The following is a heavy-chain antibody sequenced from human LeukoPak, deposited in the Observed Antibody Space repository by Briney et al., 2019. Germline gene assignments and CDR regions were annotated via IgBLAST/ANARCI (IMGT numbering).Heavy chain of an antibody. D-gene: IGHD7-27*01. V-gene: IGHV4-34*01. J-gene: IGHJ4*02. Sequence: SETLSLTCAVYGGSFSGYYWSWIRQPPGKGLEWIGEINHSGSTNYNPSLKSRVTISVDTSKNQFSLKLSSVTAADTAVYYCARRPGYFDYWGQGTLVTVSS. CDR3: ARRPGYFDY. CDR1: GGSFSGYY. CDR2: INHSGST.